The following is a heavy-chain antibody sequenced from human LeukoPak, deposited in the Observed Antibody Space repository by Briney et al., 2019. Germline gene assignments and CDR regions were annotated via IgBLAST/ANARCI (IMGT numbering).Heavy chain of an antibody. D-gene: IGHD3-10*01. J-gene: IGHJ4*02. CDR1: GYTFTSYY. Sequence: ASVKVSCKASGYTFTSYYMHWVRQAPGQGLEWMGIINPSGGSTSYAQKFQGRVTMTRDTSTSTVYMELRSLRSEYTAVYYCARDHEYHYGSGSYYPGGCDYWGQGTLVTVSS. V-gene: IGHV1-46*01. CDR2: INPSGGST. CDR3: ARDHEYHYGSGSYYPGGCDY.